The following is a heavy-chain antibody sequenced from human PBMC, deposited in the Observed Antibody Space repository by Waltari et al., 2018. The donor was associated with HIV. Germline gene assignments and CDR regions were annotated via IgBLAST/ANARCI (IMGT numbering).Heavy chain of an antibody. CDR1: GFSFSSYS. V-gene: IGHV3-48*01. CDR2: ISTSSSAI. D-gene: IGHD6-6*01. J-gene: IGHJ4*02. Sequence: EVQLVESGGGLVQPGGSLRLSCTDSGFSFSSYSMNWVRQAPGNGLEWVSYISTSSSAIFYADSVKGRFTISRDTAKNSLYLQMNSLRAEDTAVYYCARDRTRYYFDSWGQGTLVTVSS. CDR3: ARDRTRYYFDS.